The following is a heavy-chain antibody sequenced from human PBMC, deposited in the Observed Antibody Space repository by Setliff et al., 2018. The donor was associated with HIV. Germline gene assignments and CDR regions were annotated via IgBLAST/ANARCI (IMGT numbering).Heavy chain of an antibody. Sequence: PSETLSLTCTVSGGSTTPHYWSWIRQPPGKGLEWIGLIYYSGSTNYSPSLKSRVTISVDSSKNQFSLKLTSVTAADAAIYYCARQFPPYHSGAHYSDLWSQGTLVTVSS. CDR2: IYYSGST. CDR1: GGSTTPHY. CDR3: ARQFPPYHSGAHYSDL. D-gene: IGHD6-19*01. V-gene: IGHV4-59*11. J-gene: IGHJ5*02.